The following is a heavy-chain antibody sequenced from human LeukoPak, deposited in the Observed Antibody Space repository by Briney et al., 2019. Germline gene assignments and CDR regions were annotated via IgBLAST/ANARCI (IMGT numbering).Heavy chain of an antibody. D-gene: IGHD5-18*01. CDR1: GGTFSSYA. CDR2: IIPILGIA. CDR3: ARDSYGVGSFDY. J-gene: IGHJ4*02. Sequence: GASVKASCKASGGTFSSYAISWVRQAPGQGLEWMGRIIPILGIANYAQKFQGRVAITADKSTSTAYMELSSLRSEDTAVYYCARDSYGVGSFDYWGQGTLVTVSS. V-gene: IGHV1-69*04.